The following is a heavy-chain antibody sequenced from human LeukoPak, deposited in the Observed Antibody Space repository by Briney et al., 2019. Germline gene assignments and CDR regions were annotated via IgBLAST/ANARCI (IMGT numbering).Heavy chain of an antibody. J-gene: IGHJ3*02. Sequence: SETLSLTCTVSGGSISSYYWNWIRQPPGKGLEWIGYIYYSGSPNYNPSLKSRVTISVDTSKNQLSLKLSSVTAADTAVYYCARYYDILTGHDAFDIWGQGTMVTVSS. D-gene: IGHD3-9*01. CDR2: IYYSGSP. CDR1: GGSISSYY. V-gene: IGHV4-59*01. CDR3: ARYYDILTGHDAFDI.